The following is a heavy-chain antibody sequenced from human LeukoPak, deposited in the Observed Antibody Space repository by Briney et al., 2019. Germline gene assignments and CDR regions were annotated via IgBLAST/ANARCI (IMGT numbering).Heavy chain of an antibody. V-gene: IGHV3-23*01. CDR1: GFTFSSYA. CDR2: ISGSGGST. J-gene: IGHJ4*02. Sequence: GGSLRLSCAASGFTFSSYAMSWVRQAPGKGLEWVSAISGSGGSTYYADSVKGRFAISRDNSKNTLYLQMNSLRAEDTAVYYCAKQTRPQLERRLGFDYWGQGTLVTVSS. D-gene: IGHD1-1*01. CDR3: AKQTRPQLERRLGFDY.